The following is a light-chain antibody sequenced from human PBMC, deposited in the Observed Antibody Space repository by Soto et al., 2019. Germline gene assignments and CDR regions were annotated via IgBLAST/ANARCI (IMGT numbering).Light chain of an antibody. V-gene: IGKV1-5*01. Sequence: DIQMTQSPSTLCASVGEGVTITCRASQSISSGLAWYQQKPGKAPKVLIYDASSLESGVPSRFSGSGSGTEFTLTINSLQADDFATYYCQQYNNDWTFGQGTKVDIK. CDR2: DAS. CDR1: QSISSG. CDR3: QQYNNDWT. J-gene: IGKJ1*01.